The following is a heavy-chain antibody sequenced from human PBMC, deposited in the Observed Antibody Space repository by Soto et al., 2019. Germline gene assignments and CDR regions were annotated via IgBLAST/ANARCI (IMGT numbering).Heavy chain of an antibody. J-gene: IGHJ3*02. CDR2: ISGSGGTT. D-gene: IGHD3-22*01. Sequence: PGGSLRLSCAASGFTLSSFSSYGMSWVRQAPGKGLEWVSAISGSGGTTYYADFVKGRFTISRDNSKNTLYLQMNSLRAEDTAVYYCARPTSESRGYYLPRDAFDIWGQGTMVTVSS. V-gene: IGHV3-23*01. CDR3: ARPTSESRGYYLPRDAFDI. CDR1: GFTLSSFSSYG.